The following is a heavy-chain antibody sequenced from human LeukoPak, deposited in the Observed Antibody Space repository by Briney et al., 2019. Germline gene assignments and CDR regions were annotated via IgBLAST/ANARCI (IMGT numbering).Heavy chain of an antibody. CDR3: VSDIVVVPAATGDY. V-gene: IGHV3-30*04. CDR1: GFTFSSYA. CDR2: ISYDGSNK. Sequence: GGSLRLSCAASGFTFSSYAMHWVRQAPGKGLEWVAVISYDGSNKYYADSVKGRFTISRDNSKNTLYLQMNSLRAEDTAVYYCVSDIVVVPAATGDYWGQGTLVTVSS. D-gene: IGHD2-2*01. J-gene: IGHJ4*02.